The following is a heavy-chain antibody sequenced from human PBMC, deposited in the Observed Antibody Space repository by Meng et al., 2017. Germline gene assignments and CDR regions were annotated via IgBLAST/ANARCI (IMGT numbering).Heavy chain of an antibody. Sequence: ASVKVSCKASGYTFTGYYMHWVRQAPGQGLEWMGWINPNSGGTNYAQKFQGRDTMTRDTSISTAYMELSRLRSDDTAVYYCAGASYGYSYGFPQYYFDYWGQGTLVTVSS. D-gene: IGHD5-18*01. CDR2: INPNSGGT. J-gene: IGHJ4*02. CDR1: GYTFTGYY. CDR3: AGASYGYSYGFPQYYFDY. V-gene: IGHV1-2*02.